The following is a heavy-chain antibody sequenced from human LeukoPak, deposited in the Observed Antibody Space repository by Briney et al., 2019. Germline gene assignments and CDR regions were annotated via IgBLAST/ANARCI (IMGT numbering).Heavy chain of an antibody. J-gene: IGHJ4*02. CDR2: ISGSGAST. Sequence: GGSLRLACAASGFTFSSYAMSWVRQAPGKGLEWVSGISGSGASTYYADSVKGRFTISRDNSKNTLYLQMNSLRAEDTAVYSCAKETDYNYIYYFDYWGQGTLVTVSS. CDR3: AKETDYNYIYYFDY. D-gene: IGHD5-24*01. CDR1: GFTFSSYA. V-gene: IGHV3-23*01.